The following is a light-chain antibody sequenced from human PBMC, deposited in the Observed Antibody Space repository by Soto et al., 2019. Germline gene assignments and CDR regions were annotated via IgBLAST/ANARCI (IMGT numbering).Light chain of an antibody. CDR1: GSNIGTNS. Sequence: QSVLTQPSSASGTPGQRVTIFCSGGGSNIGTNSVNWYQQLPGTAPTLLIYSNRLRPSGVPDRFSGSKSGTSASLAISGLQSEYEADYYCAAWDDSLNGHWVFGGGTKLTVL. CDR3: AAWDDSLNGHWV. CDR2: SNR. J-gene: IGLJ3*02. V-gene: IGLV1-44*01.